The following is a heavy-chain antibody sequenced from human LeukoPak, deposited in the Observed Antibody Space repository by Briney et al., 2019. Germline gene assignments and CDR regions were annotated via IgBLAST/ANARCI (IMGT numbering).Heavy chain of an antibody. CDR1: GYTYTSYG. Sequence: ASVKVSCKASGYTYTSYGISWVRQAPGQGLEWMGWINAYNGNTNYAQKLQGRVAMTRDTSISTAYMELSRLRSDDTAVYYCARSLDRVRLDAFDIWGQGTMVTVSS. CDR3: ARSLDRVRLDAFDI. V-gene: IGHV1-18*01. J-gene: IGHJ3*02. CDR2: INAYNGNT. D-gene: IGHD3-10*01.